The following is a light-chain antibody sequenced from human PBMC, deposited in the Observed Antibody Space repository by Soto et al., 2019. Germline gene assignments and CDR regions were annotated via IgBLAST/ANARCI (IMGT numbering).Light chain of an antibody. Sequence: EIVLTQSPGTLSLSPGERATLSCRASQSVRSSYLAWYQQKPGQAPRLLIYGASSRATDIPDRFSGSGSGTDFTLTISRLESEDFAVYYCQQYGSSPPWTFGQGTKVEIK. CDR3: QQYGSSPPWT. CDR1: QSVRSSY. V-gene: IGKV3-20*01. J-gene: IGKJ1*01. CDR2: GAS.